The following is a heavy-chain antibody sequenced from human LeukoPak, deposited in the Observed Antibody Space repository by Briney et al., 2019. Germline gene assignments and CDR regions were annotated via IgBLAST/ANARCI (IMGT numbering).Heavy chain of an antibody. Sequence: GGSLRLSCAASGFTVSSNYMSWVRQPPGEGLEWVSVIYSGGSTYYADSVKGRFTISRDNSKNTLYLQMNSLRAEDTAVYYCARADLDYGDYDVAFDIWGQGTMVTVSS. V-gene: IGHV3-66*01. CDR1: GFTVSSNY. CDR2: IYSGGST. J-gene: IGHJ3*02. D-gene: IGHD4-17*01. CDR3: ARADLDYGDYDVAFDI.